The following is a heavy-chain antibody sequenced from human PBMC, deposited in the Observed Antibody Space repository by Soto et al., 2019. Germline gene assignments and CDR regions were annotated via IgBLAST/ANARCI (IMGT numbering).Heavy chain of an antibody. CDR2: ISAYTGNT. CDR3: AREPRRGKGHFDC. J-gene: IGHJ4*02. V-gene: IGHV1-18*01. Sequence: ASVKVSCKGSGYTFSSYCIAWVRQAPGQGLEWMGWISAYTGNTNYAQMLQGRVTMTTDTSTSTAYMELRSLTSDDTAVYYCAREPRRGKGHFDCWGRGTLVAVSS. CDR1: GYTFSSYC.